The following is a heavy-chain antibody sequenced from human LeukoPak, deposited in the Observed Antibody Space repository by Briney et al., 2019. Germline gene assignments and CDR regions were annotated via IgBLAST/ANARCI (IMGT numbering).Heavy chain of an antibody. D-gene: IGHD3-16*02. CDR3: ARGYDYVWGSYRYTPTHNWFDP. CDR2: ISAYNGNT. Sequence: GASVKVSCKASGYTFTSYGISWVRQAPGQGLEWMGWISAYNGNTNYAQKLQGRVTMTTDTSTSTAYMELRSLRSDDTAVYYCARGYDYVWGSYRYTPTHNWFDPWGQGTLDTVSS. J-gene: IGHJ5*02. CDR1: GYTFTSYG. V-gene: IGHV1-18*01.